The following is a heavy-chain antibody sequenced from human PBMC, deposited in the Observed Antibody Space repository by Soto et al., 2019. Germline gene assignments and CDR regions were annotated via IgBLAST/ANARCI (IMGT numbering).Heavy chain of an antibody. CDR3: AKGAVTSCCGYFDC. V-gene: IGHV3-9*01. CDR2: ISWNSGNI. J-gene: IGHJ4*02. Sequence: EVHLVESGGGLVQPGRSLRLSCAASGFTFDDFAMHWVRQVPGKGLEWVSSISWNSGNIVYADSVKGRFTISRDCAKNSLYLQMNSLRTVGTALYYCAKGAVTSCCGYFDCWGQGTLVTVSS. D-gene: IGHD4-17*01. CDR1: GFTFDDFA.